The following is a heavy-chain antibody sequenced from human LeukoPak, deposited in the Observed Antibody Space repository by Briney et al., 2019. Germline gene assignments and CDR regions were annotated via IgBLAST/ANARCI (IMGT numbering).Heavy chain of an antibody. J-gene: IGHJ4*02. CDR3: ARHVWLQPFDY. V-gene: IGHV4-59*08. CDR2: IYYSGST. Sequence: SETLSLTCSVSGGSMNSYYWSWIRQSPGKGLEWHGYIYYSGSTNYNPSLKSRVTISVDTSKNLFSLKLSSVTAADTAVYYCARHVWLQPFDYWGQGTLVTVSS. CDR1: GGSMNSYY. D-gene: IGHD3-9*01.